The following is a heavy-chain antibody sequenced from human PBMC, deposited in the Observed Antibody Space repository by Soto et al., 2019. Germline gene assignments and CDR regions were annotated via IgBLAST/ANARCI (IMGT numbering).Heavy chain of an antibody. J-gene: IGHJ5*02. Sequence: QLQLQESGPGLVKPSETLSLTCTVSDGSISSSSYYWGWIRQPPGKGLEWIGSIYYSGSTYYNPSLKSRVTISVDTSKNQFSLKLSSVTAADTAVYYCARHSPTSCCVNWFDPWGQGTLVTVSS. V-gene: IGHV4-39*01. CDR3: ARHSPTSCCVNWFDP. CDR1: DGSISSSSYY. CDR2: IYYSGST. D-gene: IGHD2-2*01.